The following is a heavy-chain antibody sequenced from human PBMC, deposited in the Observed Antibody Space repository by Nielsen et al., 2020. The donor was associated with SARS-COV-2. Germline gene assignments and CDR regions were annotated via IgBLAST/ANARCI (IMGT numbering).Heavy chain of an antibody. Sequence: ASVKVSCKASDNTFTSITWVRQAPGQGLEWMGRISTNNGNVKYAQNLQGRVTMTTDTSTSTVYMDLRRLTSDDTAVYYCARVGSGVVPGPLGIGMWYSYYYMDVWGKGTTVTVSS. CDR1: DNTFTS. CDR3: ARVGSGVVPGPLGIGMWYSYYYMDV. CDR2: ISTNNGNV. J-gene: IGHJ6*03. V-gene: IGHV1-18*01. D-gene: IGHD2-2*01.